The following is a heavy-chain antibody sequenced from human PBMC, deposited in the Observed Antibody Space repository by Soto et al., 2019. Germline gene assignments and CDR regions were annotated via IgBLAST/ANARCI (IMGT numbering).Heavy chain of an antibody. D-gene: IGHD6-6*01. CDR3: ARDRYSSSSWPEYYFDY. CDR2: ISSSGSTI. V-gene: IGHV3-48*03. CDR1: GFTFSSYE. Sequence: PGGSLRLSCAASGFTFSSYEMNWVRQAPGKGLEWVSYISSSGSTIYYADSVKGRFTISRDNAKNSLYLQMNSLRAEDTAVYYCARDRYSSSSWPEYYFDYWGQGTLVTVSS. J-gene: IGHJ4*02.